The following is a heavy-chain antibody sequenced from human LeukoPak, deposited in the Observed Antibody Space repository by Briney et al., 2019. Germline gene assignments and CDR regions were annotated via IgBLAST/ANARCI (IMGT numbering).Heavy chain of an antibody. J-gene: IGHJ4*02. V-gene: IGHV3-48*04. CDR2: ITSDSSST. CDR1: GFKFSSFS. CDR3: ARVIGSYGDSAY. D-gene: IGHD4-17*01. Sequence: GGSLRLSCAASGFKFSSFSVNWVRQAPGKGLEWISYITSDSSSTYYADSVKGRFTISRDNAKNSLYLQMNSLRAEDTAVYYCARVIGSYGDSAYWGQGTLVTVSS.